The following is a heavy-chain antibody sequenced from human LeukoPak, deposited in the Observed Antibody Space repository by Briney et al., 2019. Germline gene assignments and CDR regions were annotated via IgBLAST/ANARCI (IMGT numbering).Heavy chain of an antibody. CDR1: GYTFTGYY. CDR3: ARTGSGTINWFDP. CDR2: ISAYNGNT. D-gene: IGHD3-10*01. Sequence: ASVKVSCKASGYTFTGYYMHWVRQAPGQGLEWMGWISAYNGNTNYAQKLQGRVTMTIDTSTSTAYMELRSLRSDDTAVYYCARTGSGTINWFDPWGQGTLVTVSS. J-gene: IGHJ5*02. V-gene: IGHV1-18*04.